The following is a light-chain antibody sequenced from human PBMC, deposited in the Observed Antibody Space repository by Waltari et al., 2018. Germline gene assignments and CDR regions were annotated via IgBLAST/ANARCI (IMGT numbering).Light chain of an antibody. J-gene: IGKJ4*01. Sequence: EIVLTQSPGTLSLSPGERASLSSRASQSLSNNYVAWYQHKPGQAPRLLIFDASRRATGIPDRFSGSGSGTDFTLTISSLEPEDFAVYYCQKYGSTPRPFGGGTKVEIK. CDR3: QKYGSTPRP. V-gene: IGKV3-20*01. CDR2: DAS. CDR1: QSLSNNY.